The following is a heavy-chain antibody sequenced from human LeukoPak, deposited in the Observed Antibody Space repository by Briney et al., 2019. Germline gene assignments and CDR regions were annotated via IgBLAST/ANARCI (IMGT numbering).Heavy chain of an antibody. CDR1: GGSFSGYY. CDR3: ARDSSFGDYDYGMDV. D-gene: IGHD2-21*01. CDR2: IYHSGRT. Sequence: PSETLSLTCAVYGGSFSGYYWSWIRQPPGKGLEWIGYIYHSGRTYYNPSLKSRVTISVDRSKNQFSLKLSSVTAADTAVYYCARDSSFGDYDYGMDVWGQGTTVTVSS. V-gene: IGHV4-34*01. J-gene: IGHJ6*02.